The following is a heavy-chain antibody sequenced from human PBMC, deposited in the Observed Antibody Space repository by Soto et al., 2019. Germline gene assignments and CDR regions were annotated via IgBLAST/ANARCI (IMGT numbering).Heavy chain of an antibody. J-gene: IGHJ6*02. Sequence: GVLRLSCAASGFTFSSYAMSWVRQAPGKGLEWVSAISGSGGSTYYADSVKGRFTISRDNSKNTLYLQMNSLRAEDTAVYYCAKDGGLYGGYYYYYYGMDVWGQGTTVTVSS. V-gene: IGHV3-23*01. D-gene: IGHD6-25*01. CDR2: ISGSGGST. CDR3: AKDGGLYGGYYYYYYGMDV. CDR1: GFTFSSYA.